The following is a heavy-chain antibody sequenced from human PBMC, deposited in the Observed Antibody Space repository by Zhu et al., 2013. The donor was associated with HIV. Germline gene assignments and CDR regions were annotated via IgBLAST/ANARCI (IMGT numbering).Heavy chain of an antibody. CDR3: AKEGSSKAVDY. V-gene: IGHV4-34*02. CDR1: GGSFSGYY. CDR2: ISQSGNT. J-gene: IGHJ4*02. Sequence: QVQLQQWGAGLLKPAETLSLTCSVYGGSFSGYYWSWIRQPPGKGLEWLGYISQSGNTKYNPSLESRVTISKETSKNVFSLRLTSVTAADTAMYYCAKEGSSKAVDYWGPGSWSPSRQ. D-gene: IGHD2-2*01.